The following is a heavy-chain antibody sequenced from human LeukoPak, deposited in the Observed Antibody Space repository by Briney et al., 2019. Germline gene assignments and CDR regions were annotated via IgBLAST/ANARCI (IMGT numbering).Heavy chain of an antibody. CDR2: ISAYNGNT. CDR1: GSTFTSYG. J-gene: IGHJ4*02. V-gene: IGHV1-18*01. D-gene: IGHD6-13*01. Sequence: GASVKVSCKAPGSTFTSYGTSWVRQAPGQGLEWMGWISAYNGNTNYAQKLQGRVTMTTDTSTSTAYMELRSLRSDDTAVYYCARVSPIAAAGTGDYWGQGTLVTVSS. CDR3: ARVSPIAAAGTGDY.